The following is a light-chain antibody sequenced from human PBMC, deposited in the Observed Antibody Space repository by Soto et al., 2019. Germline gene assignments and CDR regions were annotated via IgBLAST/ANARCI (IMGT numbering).Light chain of an antibody. J-gene: IGLJ2*01. Sequence: QSVLTQSPSVSAAPGKKSTFPCPGASSNIGNNYVSWYQKLPGTAPKLLIYDNNKRPSGIPDRFSGSKSGTSGTLDITGLQTGDEADYYCATWDGSLPGEVFGGGTKLTVL. CDR1: SSNIGNNY. V-gene: IGLV1-51*01. CDR3: ATWDGSLPGEV. CDR2: DNN.